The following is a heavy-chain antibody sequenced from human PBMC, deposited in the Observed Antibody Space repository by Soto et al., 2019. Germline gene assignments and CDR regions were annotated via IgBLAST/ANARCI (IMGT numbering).Heavy chain of an antibody. J-gene: IGHJ3*02. CDR1: GFNFSSYG. Sequence: QVQLVESGGGVVQPGRSLRLSCAASGFNFSSYGMHWVRQAPVKGMEWVAVIWYDGSNKYYADSVKGRFTISRDNSKNTLYLQMNSLRAEDTAVYYCATVHGDIVVVPAAILGAFDIWGQGTMVTVSS. D-gene: IGHD2-2*01. CDR3: ATVHGDIVVVPAAILGAFDI. V-gene: IGHV3-33*01. CDR2: IWYDGSNK.